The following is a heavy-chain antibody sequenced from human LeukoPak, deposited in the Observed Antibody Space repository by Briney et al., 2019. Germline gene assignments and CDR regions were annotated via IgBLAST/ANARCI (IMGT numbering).Heavy chain of an antibody. Sequence: GASVKVSCKASGGTFSSYAISWVRQAPGQGLEWMGWISAYNGNTNYAQKLQGRVTMTTDTSTSTAYMELRSLRSDDTAVYYCARDRDKQLWFPDAFDIWGQGTMVTVSS. CDR2: ISAYNGNT. J-gene: IGHJ3*02. CDR3: ARDRDKQLWFPDAFDI. D-gene: IGHD5-18*01. CDR1: GGTFSSYA. V-gene: IGHV1-18*01.